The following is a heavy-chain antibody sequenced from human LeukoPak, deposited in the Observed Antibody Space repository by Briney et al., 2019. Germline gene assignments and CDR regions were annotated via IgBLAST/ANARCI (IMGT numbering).Heavy chain of an antibody. CDR1: GFTFSDFW. Sequence: GGALRLSCAASGFTFSDFWMGWVRQAPGKGLEWVANINQDGSENYYVDSVKGRFTISRDNAKNSLYLQMNSLRAEDTAVYYCTKGRSNHYWGQGTLVTVST. CDR3: TKGRSNHY. J-gene: IGHJ4*02. V-gene: IGHV3-7*01. CDR2: INQDGSEN. D-gene: IGHD3-10*01.